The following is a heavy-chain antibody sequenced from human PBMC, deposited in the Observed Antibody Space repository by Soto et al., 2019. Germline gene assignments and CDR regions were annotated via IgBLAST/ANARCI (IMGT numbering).Heavy chain of an antibody. V-gene: IGHV1-69*01. CDR3: AREAVSTYYDFWSGYTDYYYYGMDV. D-gene: IGHD3-3*01. Sequence: QVQLVQSGAEVKKPGSSVKVSCKASGGTFSSYAISWVRQVPGQGLEWMGGIIPIFGTANYAQKFQGRVTITADESTSTAYMELSSLRSEDTAVYYCAREAVSTYYDFWSGYTDYYYYGMDVWGQGTTVTVSS. CDR1: GGTFSSYA. J-gene: IGHJ6*02. CDR2: IIPIFGTA.